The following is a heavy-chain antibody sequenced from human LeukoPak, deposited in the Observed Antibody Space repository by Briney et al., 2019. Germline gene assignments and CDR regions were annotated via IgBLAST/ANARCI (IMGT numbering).Heavy chain of an antibody. CDR3: ARVGYDSSGYYHDAFDI. V-gene: IGHV4-30-4*08. J-gene: IGHJ3*02. D-gene: IGHD3-22*01. Sequence: TSQTLSFTCTVSGGSISSGDYYWSWIRQPPGKGLEWIGYIYYSGSTYYNPSLKSRVTISVDTPKNQFSLKLSSVTAADTAVYYCARVGYDSSGYYHDAFDIWGQGTMVTVSS. CDR1: GGSISSGDYY. CDR2: IYYSGST.